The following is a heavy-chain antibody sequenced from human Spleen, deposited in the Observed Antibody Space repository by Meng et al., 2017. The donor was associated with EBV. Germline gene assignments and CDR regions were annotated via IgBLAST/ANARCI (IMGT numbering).Heavy chain of an antibody. CDR3: ASDSGSGAFDY. J-gene: IGHJ4*02. V-gene: IGHV1-2*06. CDR1: GYTFPGNY. CDR2: INPNSGGT. Sequence: VQLVQSGAEVKRPGASVKVSCKASGYTFPGNYIHWVRQAPGQGLEWMGRINPNSGGTKFAQRFQGRVTMTRDTSISTAYMEVSSLTSDDTAVYYCASDSGSGAFDYWGQGTLVTVSS. D-gene: IGHD3-10*01.